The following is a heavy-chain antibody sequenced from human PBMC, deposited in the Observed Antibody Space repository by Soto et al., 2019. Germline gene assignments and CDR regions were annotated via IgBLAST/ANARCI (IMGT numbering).Heavy chain of an antibody. CDR1: GGSFSGYY. Sequence: SETLSLTCAVYGGSFSGYYWSWIRQPPGKGLEWIGEINHSGSTNYNPSLKSRVTISVDTSKNQFSLKLSSVTAADTAVYYCARGCYDYVWGSYRLYYFDYWGQGTLVTVSS. J-gene: IGHJ4*02. CDR3: ARGCYDYVWGSYRLYYFDY. V-gene: IGHV4-34*01. D-gene: IGHD3-16*02. CDR2: INHSGST.